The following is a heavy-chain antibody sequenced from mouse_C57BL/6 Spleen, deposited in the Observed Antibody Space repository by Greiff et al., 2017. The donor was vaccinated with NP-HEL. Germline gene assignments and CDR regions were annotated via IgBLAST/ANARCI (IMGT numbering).Heavy chain of an antibody. CDR1: GFSLTSYG. J-gene: IGHJ1*03. Sequence: VMLVESGPGLVAPSQSLSITCTVSGFSLTSYGVSWVRQPPGKGLEWLGVIWGDGSTNYHYAPISRLSISKDNSKSQVFLKLNSLQTDDTASDYCAKGRGITTVVDPCWYFDVWGTGTTVTVSA. V-gene: IGHV2-3*01. D-gene: IGHD1-1*01. CDR2: IWGDGST. CDR3: AKGRGITTVVDPCWYFDV.